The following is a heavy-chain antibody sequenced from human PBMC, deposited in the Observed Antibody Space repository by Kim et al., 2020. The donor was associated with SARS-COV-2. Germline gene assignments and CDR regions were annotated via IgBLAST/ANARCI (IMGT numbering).Heavy chain of an antibody. Sequence: PPPKRRVTISGDQSKNQFSLKLSAVTAADTAVYYCARRTPYSSGLGWFDPWGQGTLVTVSS. V-gene: IGHV4-61*05. D-gene: IGHD6-19*01. J-gene: IGHJ5*02. CDR3: ARRTPYSSGLGWFDP.